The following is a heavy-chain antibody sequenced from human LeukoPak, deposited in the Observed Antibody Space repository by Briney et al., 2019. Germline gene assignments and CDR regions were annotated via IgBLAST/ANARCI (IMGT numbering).Heavy chain of an antibody. D-gene: IGHD1-14*01. CDR3: LSATETGY. V-gene: IGHV3-7*01. CDR1: GFTFRRYW. Sequence: PGGSLSLSCAASGFTFRRYWMTWVRQAPGKGLEWVANINERGSEKNYLDSVKGRFTISRDNAKNSLYLQMDSLKIEDTAVYYCLSATETGYWGQGTLVTVSS. CDR2: INERGSEK. J-gene: IGHJ4*02.